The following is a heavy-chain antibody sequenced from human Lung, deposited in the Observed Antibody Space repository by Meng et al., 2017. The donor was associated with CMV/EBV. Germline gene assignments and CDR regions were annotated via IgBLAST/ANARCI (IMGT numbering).Heavy chain of an antibody. D-gene: IGHD3-10*01. CDR2: IYWDDDK. CDR1: GFSLSTSGVG. V-gene: IGHV2-5*02. J-gene: IGHJ5*02. CDR3: AHRPHYYASGGPGWFDP. Sequence: GPXLVXPTQTLTLTCAFSGFSLSTSGVGVGWIRQPPGKALEWLALIYWDDDKRYSPSLRSRLTITKDTSKNQVVLTMTNMDPVDTATYYCAHRPHYYASGGPGWFDPWGQGTLVTVSS.